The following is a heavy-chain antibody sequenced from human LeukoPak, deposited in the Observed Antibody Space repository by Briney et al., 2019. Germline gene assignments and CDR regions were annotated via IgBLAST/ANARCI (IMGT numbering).Heavy chain of an antibody. Sequence: PGGSLRLSCAASGFTISTYAMSWVRQAPGKGLEWVSAMSGSGGSIYYTDSVKGRFTISRDNSKNTLYLQMNSLRAEDTAVYYCAKMPESSGWYNFDYWGQGTLVTVSS. CDR1: GFTISTYA. V-gene: IGHV3-23*01. CDR2: MSGSGGSI. CDR3: AKMPESSGWYNFDY. J-gene: IGHJ4*02. D-gene: IGHD6-19*01.